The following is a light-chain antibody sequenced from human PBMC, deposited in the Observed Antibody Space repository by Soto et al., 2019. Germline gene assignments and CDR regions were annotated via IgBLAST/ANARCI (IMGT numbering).Light chain of an antibody. CDR2: GAS. V-gene: IGKV3-20*01. CDR3: QQYGSSPLT. J-gene: IGKJ1*01. CDR1: QSVRSSY. Sequence: EIVLTQSPGTLSLSPGERATLSCRASQSVRSSYLAWYQQKPGQTPRLLIYGASSRATGIPDRFSGSGSGTDFTLTISRLEPEDFAVYYCQQYGSSPLTFGQGTNVDIK.